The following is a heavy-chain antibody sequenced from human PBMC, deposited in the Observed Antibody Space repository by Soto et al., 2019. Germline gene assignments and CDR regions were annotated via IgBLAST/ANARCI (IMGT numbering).Heavy chain of an antibody. CDR3: ARDQRNELWVEGLTAIDV. V-gene: IGHV1-18*01. J-gene: IGHJ6*02. CDR1: GYTFTSYG. D-gene: IGHD3-16*01. CDR2: ISGYNGQT. Sequence: QVQLVQSGPEVKKPGASVKVSCKASGYTFTSYGVSWVRLAPGQGLEWMGWISGYNGQTNYAQKFRGRVTFTADTPTNTAYMELWSLPSDDTAMYYCARDQRNELWVEGLTAIDVWGQGTTVTVS.